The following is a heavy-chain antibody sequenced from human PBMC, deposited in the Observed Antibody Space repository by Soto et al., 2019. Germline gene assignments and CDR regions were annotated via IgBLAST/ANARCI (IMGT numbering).Heavy chain of an antibody. J-gene: IGHJ3*02. V-gene: IGHV1-8*01. CDR2: MNPNSGNT. Sequence: QVQLVQSGAEVKKPGASVKVSCKASGYTFTSYDINWVRQATGQGLEWMGWMNPNSGNTGYAQKFQGRVTMTRNTSRSTAYMELSSLRSEDTAVYYCARRCSGGSCYGLGGAFDIWGQGTMVTVSS. CDR1: GYTFTSYD. D-gene: IGHD2-15*01. CDR3: ARRCSGGSCYGLGGAFDI.